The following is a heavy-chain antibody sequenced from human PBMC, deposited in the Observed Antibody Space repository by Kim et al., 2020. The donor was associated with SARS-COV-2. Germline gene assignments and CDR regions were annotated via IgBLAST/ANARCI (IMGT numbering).Heavy chain of an antibody. CDR1: GGSFSGYY. D-gene: IGHD3-10*01. CDR2: INHSGST. V-gene: IGHV4-34*01. CDR3: ARGPYYGSGSYLPVDY. Sequence: SETLSLTCAVYGGSFSGYYWSWIRQPPGKGLEWIGEINHSGSTNYNPSLKSRVTISVDTSKNQFSLKLSSVTAADTAVYYCARGPYYGSGSYLPVDYWGQGTLVTVSS. J-gene: IGHJ4*02.